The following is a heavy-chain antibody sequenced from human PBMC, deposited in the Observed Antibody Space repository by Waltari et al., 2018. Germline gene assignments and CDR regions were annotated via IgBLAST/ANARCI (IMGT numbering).Heavy chain of an antibody. CDR2: IRPYNGDT. CDR3: ARAKSIINYAFHFDH. Sequence: QVPLVQSGAEVKKPGASVKVSCRASGYSFTTYGINWVRQAPGQGLEWMGWIRPYNGDTQYSQKCQGRLTMTRNTSTSTAYMELTSLRSDDTAIYYCARAKSIINYAFHFDHWGQGSLVTVSS. V-gene: IGHV1-18*04. J-gene: IGHJ4*02. CDR1: GYSFTTYG. D-gene: IGHD2-2*01.